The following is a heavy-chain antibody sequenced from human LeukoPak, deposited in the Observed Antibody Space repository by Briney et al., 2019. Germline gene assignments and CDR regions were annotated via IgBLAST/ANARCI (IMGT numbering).Heavy chain of an antibody. J-gene: IGHJ3*01. Sequence: SETLSLTCDVSGGSISHNYWNWIRQPPGKALEWIGYIYYSGNTNYNPSLQSRVTMSVDTSKNQFSLRLSSVTAADTAVYYCGRGFDIYCTGMRGYGAFYLWGRGTTGIVSS. V-gene: IGHV4-59*12. D-gene: IGHD2-8*02. CDR2: IYYSGNT. CDR1: GGSISHNY. CDR3: GRGFDIYCTGMRGYGAFYL.